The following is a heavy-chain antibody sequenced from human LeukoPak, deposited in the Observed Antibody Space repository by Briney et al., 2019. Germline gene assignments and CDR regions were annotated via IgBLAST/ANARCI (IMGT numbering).Heavy chain of an antibody. CDR1: GFNFSRYD. CDR3: SRSGGGTYGIDY. Sequence: PGGSLRLSCAASGFNFSRYDIHWGRQATRQGLGLVSAIGHGSDTSYSGSVKGRFTISRENAKNYLYLQMNSLRAGDTAVYYCSRSGGGTYGIDYWGQGILVTVSS. D-gene: IGHD1-26*01. J-gene: IGHJ4*02. V-gene: IGHV3-13*01. CDR2: IGHGSDT.